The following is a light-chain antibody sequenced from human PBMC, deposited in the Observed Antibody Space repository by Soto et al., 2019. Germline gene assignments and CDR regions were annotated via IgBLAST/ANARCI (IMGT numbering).Light chain of an antibody. CDR3: QQRSNWIT. CDR1: QSISTY. V-gene: IGKV3-11*01. Sequence: EIVLTQSPATLSLFPGERATLSCRASQSISTYLAWYQQRSGQAPRLLIFDASSRATGIPARFSGSGSGTDFTLTLSSLEPEDFAVYYCQQRSNWITFGGGTKVDIK. CDR2: DAS. J-gene: IGKJ4*01.